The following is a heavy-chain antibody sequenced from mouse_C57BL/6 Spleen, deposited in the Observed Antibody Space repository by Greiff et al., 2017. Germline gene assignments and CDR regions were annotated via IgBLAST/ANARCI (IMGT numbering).Heavy chain of an antibody. CDR3: AREEDYEGYAMDY. CDR1: GYTFTDYY. Sequence: VQLQQSGPELVQSGASVKISCKASGYTFTDYYMNWVKLSHRSSLEWIGDTNPNNGGTSYNQKFKGKATLTVDKSSSTAYMEHRSLTSEDSAVYYCAREEDYEGYAMDYWGQGTSVTVSS. D-gene: IGHD1-1*01. CDR2: TNPNNGGT. V-gene: IGHV1-26*01. J-gene: IGHJ4*01.